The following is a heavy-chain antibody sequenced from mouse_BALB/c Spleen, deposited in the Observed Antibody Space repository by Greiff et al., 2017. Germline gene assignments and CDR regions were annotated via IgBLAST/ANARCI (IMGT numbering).Heavy chain of an antibody. CDR1: GYSITSGYY. Sequence: EVQLVESGPGLVKPSQSLSLTCSVTGYSITSGYYWNWIRQFPGNKLEWMGYISYDGSNNYNPSLKNRISITRDTSKNQFFLKLNSVTTEDTATYYCARSYYGSRWYFDVWGAGTTVTVSS. CDR3: ARSYYGSRWYFDV. CDR2: ISYDGSN. D-gene: IGHD1-1*01. J-gene: IGHJ1*01. V-gene: IGHV3-6*02.